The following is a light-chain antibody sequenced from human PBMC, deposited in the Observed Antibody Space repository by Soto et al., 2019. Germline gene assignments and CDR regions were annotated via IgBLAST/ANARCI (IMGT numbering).Light chain of an antibody. Sequence: QSALNRAASVSGFPGGSRSIFCNGTRSEVGGYNYVSWYQQHPGKAPKLMIYDVSNRPSGVSNRFSGSKSGNTASLTISGLQAEDEADYYCCSYTSSSTTTYVFGTGTKVTVL. CDR1: RSEVGGYNY. V-gene: IGLV2-14*01. J-gene: IGLJ1*01. CDR2: DVS. CDR3: CSYTSSSTTTYV.